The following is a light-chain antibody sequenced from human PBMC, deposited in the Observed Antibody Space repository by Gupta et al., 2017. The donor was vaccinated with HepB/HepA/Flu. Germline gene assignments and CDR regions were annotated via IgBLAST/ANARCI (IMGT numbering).Light chain of an antibody. Sequence: QSALTQPASVAGSPGQSTTISWTGTRSDVGSYNLVSWYQQHPGKAPKLMIYEVSKRPSGVSNRFSGSKSGNTASLTISGLQAEDEADYYCCSYAGSSTFNVVFGGGTKLTVL. CDR1: RSDVGSYNL. J-gene: IGLJ2*01. V-gene: IGLV2-23*02. CDR3: CSYAGSSTFNVV. CDR2: EVS.